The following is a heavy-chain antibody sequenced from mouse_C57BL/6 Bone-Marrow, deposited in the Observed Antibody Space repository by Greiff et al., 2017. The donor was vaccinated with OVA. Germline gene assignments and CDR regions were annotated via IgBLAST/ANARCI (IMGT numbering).Heavy chain of an antibody. CDR1: EYAFPSYD. Sequence: EVKLVESGGGLVQPGASLKLSCESTEYAFPSYDMSWVRQTPEKRLELVAAINSDGGSTYYPDTMERRFISSRDKTKKTPYLQMSSLGSEDTALYYCARQLRDYWGQGTTLTVSS. D-gene: IGHD1-1*01. V-gene: IGHV5-2*01. CDR3: ARQLRDY. J-gene: IGHJ2*01. CDR2: INSDGGST.